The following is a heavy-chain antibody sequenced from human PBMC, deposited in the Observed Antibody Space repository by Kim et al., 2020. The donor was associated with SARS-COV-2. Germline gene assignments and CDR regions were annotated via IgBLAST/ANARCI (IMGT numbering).Heavy chain of an antibody. Sequence: VSVRSRITITPDTSKNQFSLQLNSVTPADTAMYYCARAQNEYYYYYGLDVWGQGTTVTVSS. CDR3: ARAQNEYYYYYGLDV. J-gene: IGHJ6*02. D-gene: IGHD1-1*01. V-gene: IGHV6-1*01.